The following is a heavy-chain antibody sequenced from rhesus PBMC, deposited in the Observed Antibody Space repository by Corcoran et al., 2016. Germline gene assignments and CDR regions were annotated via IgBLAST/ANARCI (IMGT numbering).Heavy chain of an antibody. CDR3: AKDRDAFDF. CDR1: GFTFSTYG. CDR2: ISNGGGST. V-gene: IGHV3S5*01. J-gene: IGHJ3*01. Sequence: EVQLVESGGGLVQPGGSLRLSCAASGFTFSTYGMHWVRQAPGKGLEWVSYISNGGGSTYYADSVKGRFTISRDNSKNTLSLQMNSLRAEDTAVYYCAKDRDAFDFWGQGLRVTVSS.